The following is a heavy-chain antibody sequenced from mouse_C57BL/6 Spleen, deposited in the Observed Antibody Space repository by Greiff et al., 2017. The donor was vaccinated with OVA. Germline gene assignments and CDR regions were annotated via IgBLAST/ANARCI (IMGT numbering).Heavy chain of an antibody. V-gene: IGHV1-59*01. CDR2: IDPSDSYT. Sequence: VQLQQPGAELVRPGTSVKLSCKASGYTFTSYWMHWVKQRPGQGLEWIGVIDPSDSYTNYNQKFKGKATLTVDTSSSTAYMQLSSLTSEDSAVYYCARGGTTVVAHYFDYWGQGTTLTVSS. D-gene: IGHD1-1*01. CDR3: ARGGTTVVAHYFDY. CDR1: GYTFTSYW. J-gene: IGHJ2*01.